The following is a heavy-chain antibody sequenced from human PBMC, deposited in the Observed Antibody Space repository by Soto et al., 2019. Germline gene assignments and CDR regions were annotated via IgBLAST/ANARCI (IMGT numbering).Heavy chain of an antibody. CDR2: ISWDGEK. Sequence: ITLKESGPTLAKPTQTLKMTCTSSGFSLNTRGVGVGWIRKPPGKALDWLALISWDGEKRYSTSLKSRLTITKDTADTKMVLTMTNMDPVDRATYYCAHSRGDLLTGHYYFDYWGQGTLVTVSS. CDR1: GFSLNTRGVG. CDR3: AHSRGDLLTGHYYFDY. D-gene: IGHD3-9*01. V-gene: IGHV2-5*02. J-gene: IGHJ4*02.